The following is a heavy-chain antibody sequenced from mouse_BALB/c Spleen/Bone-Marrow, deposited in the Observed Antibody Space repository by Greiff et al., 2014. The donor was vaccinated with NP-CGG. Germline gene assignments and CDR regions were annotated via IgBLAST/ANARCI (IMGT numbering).Heavy chain of an antibody. CDR1: GYTFTSYW. V-gene: IGHV1-7*01. Sequence: VQLQESGAELAKPGASVKMSCEASGYTFTSYWMHWVKQRPGQGLEWIGYINPSTGYTEYNQKFKDKATLTADKSSSTAYMQLSSLTSEDSAVYYCARLEDYSFAYWGQGTLVTVSA. CDR3: ARLEDYSFAY. D-gene: IGHD1-1*01. J-gene: IGHJ3*01. CDR2: INPSTGYT.